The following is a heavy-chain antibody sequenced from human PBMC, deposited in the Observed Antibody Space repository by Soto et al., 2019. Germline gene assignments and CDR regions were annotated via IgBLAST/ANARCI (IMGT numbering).Heavy chain of an antibody. D-gene: IGHD6-6*01. V-gene: IGHV3-9*01. J-gene: IGHJ6*02. Sequence: SLRLSCAASGFIFDDYAMHWVRQAPGKGLEWVSVISGNSGSLGYADSVKGRFTISRDNAKNSLYLQMNSLRAEDTALYYCAKDRYSSSAYYYYGMDAWGQGTTVTVS. CDR3: AKDRYSSSAYYYYGMDA. CDR1: GFIFDDYA. CDR2: ISGNSGSL.